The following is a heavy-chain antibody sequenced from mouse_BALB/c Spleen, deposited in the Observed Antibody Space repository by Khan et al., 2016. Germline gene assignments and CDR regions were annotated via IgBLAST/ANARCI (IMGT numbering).Heavy chain of an antibody. D-gene: IGHD2-1*01. CDR3: GRSNYDNYEEGYAMDY. CDR1: GFNIKDIY. Sequence: VQLQQSGAELVKPGASVKLSCTASGFNIKDIYMHWVKQRPEQGLEWIGRIDPANGNTKYDPKFQGKATLTADTSSNTAYLQLSSLTSEDTAVYDCGRSNYDNYEEGYAMDYWGQGTSVTVSS. V-gene: IGHV14-3*02. CDR2: IDPANGNT. J-gene: IGHJ4*01.